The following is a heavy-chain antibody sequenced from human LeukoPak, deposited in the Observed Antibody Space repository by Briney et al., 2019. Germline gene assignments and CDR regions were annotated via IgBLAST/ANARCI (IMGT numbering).Heavy chain of an antibody. CDR2: INPNSGGT. V-gene: IGHV1-2*02. D-gene: IGHD2-21*02. CDR1: GYTFTGYY. Sequence: GASVKVSCKASGYTFTGYYMHWVRQAPGQGLEWMGWINPNSGGTNYAQKFQGRVTMTRDTSISTAYMELSRLRSDDTAVYYCARVGAYCGGDCYLAFDYWGQGTLVTVSS. CDR3: ARVGAYCGGDCYLAFDY. J-gene: IGHJ4*02.